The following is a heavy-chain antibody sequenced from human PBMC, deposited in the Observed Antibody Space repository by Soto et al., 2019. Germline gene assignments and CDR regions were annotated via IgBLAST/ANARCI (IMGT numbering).Heavy chain of an antibody. D-gene: IGHD5-18*01. V-gene: IGHV1-18*01. J-gene: IGHJ3*02. Sequence: GQLVQSGAEVKRPGASVKVSCRASGYTFTSYGISWVRQAPGQGLEWLGWISAYNGDTKLSQKFEARVSMTTDTSTNTAYMELRSLRSDDTADYYCARDSFTNKAMVTWAFDIWCQGTMVTVSS. CDR2: ISAYNGDT. CDR1: GYTFTSYG. CDR3: ARDSFTNKAMVTWAFDI.